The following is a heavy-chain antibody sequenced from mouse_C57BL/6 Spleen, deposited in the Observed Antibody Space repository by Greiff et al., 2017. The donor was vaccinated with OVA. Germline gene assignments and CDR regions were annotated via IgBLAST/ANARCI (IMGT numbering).Heavy chain of an antibody. D-gene: IGHD2-2*01. V-gene: IGHV1-72*01. CDR2: IDPNSGGT. Sequence: VQLQQSGAELVKPGASVKLSCKASGYTFTSYWMHWVKQRPGRGLEWIGRIDPNSGGTKYNEKFKSKATLTVDKPSSTAYMQLSSLTSEDSAVYYCAREGVDGYDVPYAMDYWGQGTSVTVSS. J-gene: IGHJ4*01. CDR3: AREGVDGYDVPYAMDY. CDR1: GYTFTSYW.